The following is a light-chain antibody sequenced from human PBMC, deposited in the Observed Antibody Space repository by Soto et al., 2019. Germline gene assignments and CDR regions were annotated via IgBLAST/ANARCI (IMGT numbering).Light chain of an antibody. CDR3: QQYGRSPRT. V-gene: IGKV3-20*01. CDR1: QSVSNTY. Sequence: EIVLTQSPGTLSLSPGERATLSCRASQSVSNTYLAWYQQKPGQAPRLLMYGGSRRATGIPDRFSGSGSGTDFILTISSLEPEDFAVYFCQQYGRSPRTFGQGTKLQLK. J-gene: IGKJ2*02. CDR2: GGS.